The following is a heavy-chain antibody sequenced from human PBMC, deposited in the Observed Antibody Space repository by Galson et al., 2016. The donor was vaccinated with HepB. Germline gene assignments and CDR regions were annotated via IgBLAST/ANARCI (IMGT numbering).Heavy chain of an antibody. CDR1: ADSVSSNSAG. J-gene: IGHJ4*02. CDR3: ARSYLLGRGFGW. D-gene: IGHD7-27*01. Sequence: CAISADSVSSNSAGWYWIRQTPSRRLECLGRTYYRSNWHNDYAESVKSRITINPDTSKNQFSLHLNSVTPEDTAVYYCARSYLLGRGFGWWGQGTLVTVSS. V-gene: IGHV6-1*01. CDR2: TYYRSNWHN.